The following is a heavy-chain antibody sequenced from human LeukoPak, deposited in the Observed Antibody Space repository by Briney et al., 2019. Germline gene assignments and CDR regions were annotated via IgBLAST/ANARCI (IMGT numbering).Heavy chain of an antibody. CDR3: ARTPLPIAVSAAYNWFDP. CDR1: EVTFGSYG. D-gene: IGHD6-19*01. Sequence: GGSLRLSCAASEVTFGSYGMSWVRQAPGKGLEWVASIRGSGETTYYADSVKGRFTISRENSKKTLFLIMDSLRVEDTAVYYCARTPLPIAVSAAYNWFDPWGQGAQVTVSS. J-gene: IGHJ5*02. V-gene: IGHV3-23*01. CDR2: IRGSGETT.